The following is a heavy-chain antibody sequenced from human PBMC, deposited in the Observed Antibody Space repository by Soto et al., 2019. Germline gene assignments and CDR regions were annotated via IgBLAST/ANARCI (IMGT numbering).Heavy chain of an antibody. CDR2: IYYSAST. Sequence: PSETLSLTCAVYGGSISSGDYHWTWIRQFPGKGLEWIGAIYYSASTYYNPSLVSRLTISVDTSKNKFSLKLTSVAAADTAVYYCARDSRTPSGGMDVWGQGTTVTVSS. CDR1: GGSISSGDYH. CDR3: ARDSRTPSGGMDV. J-gene: IGHJ6*02. V-gene: IGHV4-30-4*01.